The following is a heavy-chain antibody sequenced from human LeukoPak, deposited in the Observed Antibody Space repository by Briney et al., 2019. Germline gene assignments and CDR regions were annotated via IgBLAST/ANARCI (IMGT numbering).Heavy chain of an antibody. J-gene: IGHJ6*02. Sequence: GGSLRLSCAASGFTFSSYAMSWVRQAPGKGLEWVSAISGSGGSTYYADSVKGRFTISRDNSKNTLYLQMNSLRAEDTAVYYCANPPYYDFWSPYYYYGMDVWGQGTTVTVSS. V-gene: IGHV3-23*01. CDR3: ANPPYYDFWSPYYYYGMDV. CDR2: ISGSGGST. D-gene: IGHD3-3*01. CDR1: GFTFSSYA.